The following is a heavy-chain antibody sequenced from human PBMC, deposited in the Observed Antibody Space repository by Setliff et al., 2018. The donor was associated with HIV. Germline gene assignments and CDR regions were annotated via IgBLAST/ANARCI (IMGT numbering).Heavy chain of an antibody. CDR3: AMGLSPINGDYVLGY. CDR1: GYSFTSFD. Sequence: ASVKVSCKASGYSFTSFDVNWVRQPAGLGLEWMGWMNPNSGNTYYTPKFHGRLTMTRNTSITTAYLELSSLESDDTAVYYCAMGLSPINGDYVLGYWGQGTLVTVS. D-gene: IGHD4-17*01. CDR2: MNPNSGNT. J-gene: IGHJ4*02. V-gene: IGHV1-8*01.